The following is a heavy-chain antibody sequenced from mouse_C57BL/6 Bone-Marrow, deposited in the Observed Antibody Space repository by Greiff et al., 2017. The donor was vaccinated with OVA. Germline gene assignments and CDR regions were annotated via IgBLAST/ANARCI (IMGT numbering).Heavy chain of an antibody. D-gene: IGHD1-1*01. CDR1: GFTFSSYA. CDR2: ISAGGSSP. Sequence: EVHLVESGGGLVKPGGSLKLSCAASGFTFSSYAISWVRQTPEKRLEWVATISAGGSSPSYPDNVKGRLTIARDNAKNNLYLQMSHLKSEDTAMYYCARDDYGSGCFDYWGQGTTLTVSS. J-gene: IGHJ2*01. CDR3: ARDDYGSGCFDY. V-gene: IGHV5-4*01.